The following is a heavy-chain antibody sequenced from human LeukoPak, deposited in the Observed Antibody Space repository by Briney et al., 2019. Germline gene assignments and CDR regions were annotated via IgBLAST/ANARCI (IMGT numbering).Heavy chain of an antibody. D-gene: IGHD3-9*01. V-gene: IGHV4-38-2*01. Sequence: SETLSLTCAVSGYSISSGYYWGWIRQPPGKGLEWIGSIYHSGSTYYNPSLKSRFTISVDTSKNQFSLKLSSVTAADTAVYYCARVYYDILTGYYNWFDPWGQGTLVTVSP. J-gene: IGHJ5*02. CDR1: GYSISSGYY. CDR2: IYHSGST. CDR3: ARVYYDILTGYYNWFDP.